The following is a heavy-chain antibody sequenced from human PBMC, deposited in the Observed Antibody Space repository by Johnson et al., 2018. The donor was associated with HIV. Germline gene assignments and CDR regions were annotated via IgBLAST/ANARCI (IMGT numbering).Heavy chain of an antibody. D-gene: IGHD3-22*01. J-gene: IGHJ3*01. CDR1: GFTFSSYW. CDR2: IKQDGSGGST. V-gene: IGHV3-7*01. CDR3: AIVVIRGDAFDL. Sequence: VQLVESGGGLVQPGGSLRLSCAASGFTFSSYWMSWVRQAPGKGLEWVANIKQDGSGGSTYYADSVKGRFTISRDNSKNTLFLQMNSLRAEDTAVYYCAIVVIRGDAFDLWGQGTTVTVSS.